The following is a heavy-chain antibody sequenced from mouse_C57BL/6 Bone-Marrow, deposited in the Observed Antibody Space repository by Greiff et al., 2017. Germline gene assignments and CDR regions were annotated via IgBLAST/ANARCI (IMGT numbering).Heavy chain of an antibody. CDR1: GYTFTSYW. D-gene: IGHD3-3*01. V-gene: IGHV1-64*01. J-gene: IGHJ1*03. CDR2: IHPNSGST. CDR3: AREGRGWYFDV. Sequence: QVQLQQPGAELVKPGASVKLSCKASGYTFTSYWMHWVKQRPGQGLEWIGMIHPNSGSTNYNEKFKSKATLTVDKSSSTAYMQLSSLTSEDSAVYYCAREGRGWYFDVWGTGTTVTVSS.